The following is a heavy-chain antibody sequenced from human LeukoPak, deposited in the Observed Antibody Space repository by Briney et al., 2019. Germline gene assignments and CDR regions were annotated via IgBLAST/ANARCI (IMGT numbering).Heavy chain of an antibody. CDR1: GFTFSSYW. CDR2: IKQDGSEK. Sequence: PGGSLRLSCAASGFTFSSYWMSWVRQAPGKGLEWVANIKQDGSEKYYVDSVKGRFTISRDNAKNSLYLQMNSLRAEDTAVYYCAKYPRPYSSSWYGDYWGQGTLVTVSS. CDR3: AKYPRPYSSSWYGDY. D-gene: IGHD6-13*01. J-gene: IGHJ4*02. V-gene: IGHV3-7*03.